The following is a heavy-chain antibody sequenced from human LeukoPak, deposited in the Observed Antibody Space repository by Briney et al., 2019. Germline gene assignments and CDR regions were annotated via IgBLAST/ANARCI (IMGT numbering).Heavy chain of an antibody. CDR3: AKGSGYDLWYYYMDV. V-gene: IGHV3-21*04. D-gene: IGHD5-12*01. CDR1: GFTFSSYE. CDR2: ISSSSSYI. J-gene: IGHJ6*03. Sequence: PGGSLRLSCAASGFTFSSYEMNWVRQAPGKGLEWVSSISSSSSYIYYADSVKGRFTISRDNAKNSLYLQMNSLRAEDTAVYYCAKGSGYDLWYYYMDVWGKGTTVTISS.